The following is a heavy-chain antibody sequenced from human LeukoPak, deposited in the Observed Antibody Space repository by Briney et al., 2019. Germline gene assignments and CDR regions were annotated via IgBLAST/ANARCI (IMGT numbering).Heavy chain of an antibody. V-gene: IGHV1-18*01. CDR3: ARSDSSGRYGGYFYYYMDV. J-gene: IGHJ6*03. Sequence: ASVKVSCKASGYTFTGYGISWVRQAPGQGLEWMGWISAYNGNTNYAQKVQGRVTMTTDTSTSTAYMELRSLTSDDTAMYYCARSDSSGRYGGYFYYYMDVWGKGTTVTVS. D-gene: IGHD6-19*01. CDR2: ISAYNGNT. CDR1: GYTFTGYG.